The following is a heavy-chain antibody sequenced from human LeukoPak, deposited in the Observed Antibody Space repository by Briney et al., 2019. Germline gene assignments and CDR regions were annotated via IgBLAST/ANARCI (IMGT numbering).Heavy chain of an antibody. J-gene: IGHJ4*02. CDR1: GGSFSSYY. CDR2: IYYSGST. V-gene: IGHV4-59*01. Sequence: PSETLSLTCAVYGGSFSSYYWSWIRQPPGKGLEWIGYIYYSGSTNYNPSLKSRVTISVDTSKNQFSLKLSSVTAADTAVYYCATGNTVTHPDWYFDYWGQGTLVTVSS. CDR3: ATGNTVTHPDWYFDY. D-gene: IGHD4-17*01.